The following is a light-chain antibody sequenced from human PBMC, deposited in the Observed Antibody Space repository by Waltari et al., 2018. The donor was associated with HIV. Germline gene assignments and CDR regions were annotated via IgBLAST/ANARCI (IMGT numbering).Light chain of an antibody. CDR3: QNYNNVPRT. CDR2: AAS. Sequence: DIQMTQSPSSLSASVGDRVTITCRASQAISNSLAWYQQKPGKVPQLLIYAASTLQSGVPSRFSGFGSRTNFTLAITSVRPGDVATYFCQNYNNVPRTFGQGTKVEIK. J-gene: IGKJ1*01. CDR1: QAISNS. V-gene: IGKV1-27*01.